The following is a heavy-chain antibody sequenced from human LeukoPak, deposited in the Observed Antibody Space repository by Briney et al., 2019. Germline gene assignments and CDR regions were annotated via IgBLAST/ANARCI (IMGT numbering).Heavy chain of an antibody. J-gene: IGHJ5*02. D-gene: IGHD3-3*01. V-gene: IGHV2-5*01. Sequence: SGPTPVKPTQTLTLTCSFSGFSLTPNGVGVAWLRQPPGKALEWLAVIYWNDHKRYTPSLENRLTITKDTSKNQVVLTMTNMDPADTATYFCAHRDKSFGVIKNENCFDPWGPGTPVTVSS. CDR2: IYWNDHK. CDR1: GFSLTPNGVG. CDR3: AHRDKSFGVIKNENCFDP.